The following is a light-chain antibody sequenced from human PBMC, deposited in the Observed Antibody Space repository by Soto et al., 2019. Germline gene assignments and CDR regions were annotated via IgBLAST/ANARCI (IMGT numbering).Light chain of an antibody. V-gene: IGKV3-20*01. CDR3: QQYGTLPPT. CDR1: QTVTNTY. J-gene: IGKJ4*01. CDR2: GAS. Sequence: EIVLTQSPGTLSLSPGERATLSCRASQTVTNTYLAWYQQKSGQAPNFLIYGASNRATGIPDRFSGSGSGTDFTLTISRLEPEDFAVYYCQQYGTLPPTFGGGIQVEI.